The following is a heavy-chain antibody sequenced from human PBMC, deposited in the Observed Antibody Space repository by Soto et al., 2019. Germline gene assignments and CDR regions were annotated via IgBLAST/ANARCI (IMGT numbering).Heavy chain of an antibody. CDR1: GYTFTSYD. CDR3: AARPLLWFGELSYMDV. Sequence: ASVKVSCKASGYTFTSYDINWVRQATGQGLEWMGWMNPNSGNTGYAQKFQGRVTMTRNTSISTAYMELSSLRSEDTAVYYCAARPLLWFGELSYMDVWGKGTTVTVSS. D-gene: IGHD3-10*01. CDR2: MNPNSGNT. V-gene: IGHV1-8*01. J-gene: IGHJ6*03.